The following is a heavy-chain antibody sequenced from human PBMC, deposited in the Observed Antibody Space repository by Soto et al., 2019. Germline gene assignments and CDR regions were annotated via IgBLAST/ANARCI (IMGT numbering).Heavy chain of an antibody. CDR2: INAGNGNT. Sequence: GASVKVSCKASGYTFTSYAMHWVRQAPGQRLEWMGWINAGNGNTKYSQKFQGRVTITRDTSASTAYMELSSLRSEDTAVYYCAAGHSSGWYNYYYYYGMDVWGQGTTVTVSS. V-gene: IGHV1-3*01. J-gene: IGHJ6*02. CDR3: AAGHSSGWYNYYYYYGMDV. D-gene: IGHD6-19*01. CDR1: GYTFTSYA.